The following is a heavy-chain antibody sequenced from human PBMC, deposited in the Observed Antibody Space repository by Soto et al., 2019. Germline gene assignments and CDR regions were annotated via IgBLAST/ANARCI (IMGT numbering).Heavy chain of an antibody. D-gene: IGHD3-10*01. J-gene: IGHJ4*02. CDR1: GFTCSTYA. CDR3: AQVSRFSGVLRSLF. V-gene: IGHV3-23*01. CDR2: ISGSSGGST. Sequence: EVQLLESGGTLVQPGGSLRLSCAASGFTCSTYAMNWFRQAPGKGLEWVSYISGSSGGSTYYAESVKGRFTISRDNSKNTLFLQMNSLRVEDTVVYYCAQVSRFSGVLRSLFWGQGSLVTVSS.